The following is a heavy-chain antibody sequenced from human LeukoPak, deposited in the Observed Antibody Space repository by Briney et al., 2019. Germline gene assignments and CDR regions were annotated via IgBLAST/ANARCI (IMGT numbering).Heavy chain of an antibody. V-gene: IGHV1-18*01. CDR3: ARNFHPGNWDY. CDR2: ISGYNGKT. D-gene: IGHD1-14*01. CDR1: GYTFTSYG. J-gene: IGHJ4*02. Sequence: GASVKVSCKASGYTFTSYGISWVRHAPGQGLEWMGWISGYNGKTNYAQKLQDRVTMTTDTSTSTAYMELRSLRSDDTAVYYCARNFHPGNWDYWGQGTLVTVSS.